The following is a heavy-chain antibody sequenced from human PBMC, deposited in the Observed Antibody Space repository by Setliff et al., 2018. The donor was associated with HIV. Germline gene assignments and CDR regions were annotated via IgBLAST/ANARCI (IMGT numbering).Heavy chain of an antibody. D-gene: IGHD6-19*01. CDR3: AKDFGYSSGWYLVSGTFDI. CDR2: IQYDGTNK. CDR1: GFTFSNYG. Sequence: GESLRLSCVTSGFTFSNYGMHWVRQAPGKGLEWVAFIQYDGTNKYYTDSLKGRFTISRDNSKNTLYLQMKSLRPEDTAVYYCAKDFGYSSGWYLVSGTFDIWGQGTMVTVSS. J-gene: IGHJ3*02. V-gene: IGHV3-30*02.